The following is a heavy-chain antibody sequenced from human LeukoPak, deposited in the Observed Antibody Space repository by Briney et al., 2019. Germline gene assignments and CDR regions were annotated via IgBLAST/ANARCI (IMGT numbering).Heavy chain of an antibody. Sequence: GGSPRLSCAASGFTFSSYAMSWVRQAPGKGLEWVSAISGSGGSTYYADSVKGRFTISRDNSKNTLYLQMNSLRAEDTAVYYCAKDRSSWYDWYFDLWGRGTLVTVSS. D-gene: IGHD6-13*01. J-gene: IGHJ2*01. CDR1: GFTFSSYA. CDR3: AKDRSSWYDWYFDL. V-gene: IGHV3-23*01. CDR2: ISGSGGST.